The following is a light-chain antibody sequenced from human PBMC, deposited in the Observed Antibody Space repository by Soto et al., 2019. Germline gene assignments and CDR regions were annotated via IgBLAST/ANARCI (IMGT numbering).Light chain of an antibody. CDR1: TSYVGSHNF. CDR3: SSFTNSILV. Sequence: QSALTQPASVSGSPGQSITISCTGTTSYVGSHNFVSWYQQLPGKAPKLLIYEVTNRPSGTSTRFSGSKSGNTASLTISGPQAEDEADYYCSSFTNSILVFGGGTKVTVL. CDR2: EVT. J-gene: IGLJ3*02. V-gene: IGLV2-14*01.